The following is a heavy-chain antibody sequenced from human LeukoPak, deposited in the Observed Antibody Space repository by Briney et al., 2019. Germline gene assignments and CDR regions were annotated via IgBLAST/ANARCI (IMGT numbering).Heavy chain of an antibody. CDR3: ARDQGDGYNYGWFDP. V-gene: IGHV4-31*03. J-gene: IGHJ5*02. CDR2: TYYSGST. Sequence: SQTLSLTCTVSGGSVSSGGYYWSWIRQHPGKGLEWIGYTYYSGSTYYNPSLKSRVTISVDTSKNQFSLKLSSVTAADTAVYYCARDQGDGYNYGWFDPWGQGTLVTVSS. CDR1: GGSVSSGGYY. D-gene: IGHD5-24*01.